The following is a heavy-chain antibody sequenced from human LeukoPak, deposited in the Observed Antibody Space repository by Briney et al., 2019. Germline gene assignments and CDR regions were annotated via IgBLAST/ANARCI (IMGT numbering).Heavy chain of an antibody. CDR2: INHSGST. D-gene: IGHD3-10*01. J-gene: IGHJ5*02. CDR3: ARAGYYGSGSYEGWFDP. Sequence: PSETLSLTCAVYGGSFSGYYWSWIRQPPGKGLEWIGEINHSGSTNYNPSLKSRVTISVGTSKNQFSLKLSSVTAADTAVYYCARAGYYGSGSYEGWFDPWGQGTLVTVSS. V-gene: IGHV4-34*01. CDR1: GGSFSGYY.